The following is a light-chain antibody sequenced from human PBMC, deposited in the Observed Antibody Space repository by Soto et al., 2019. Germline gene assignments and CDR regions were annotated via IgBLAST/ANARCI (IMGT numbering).Light chain of an antibody. CDR2: AAS. J-gene: IGKJ4*01. V-gene: IGKV1-39*01. Sequence: DIQMTQSRSSLSVSVGDRVTITCRASQYISDFLNWYQQKPGKAPVILIYAASTLQSGVPSRFTGSRSETNFTLIISSLQPEDFATYYCQQSYTTPLTFGGGTKVDIK. CDR1: QYISDF. CDR3: QQSYTTPLT.